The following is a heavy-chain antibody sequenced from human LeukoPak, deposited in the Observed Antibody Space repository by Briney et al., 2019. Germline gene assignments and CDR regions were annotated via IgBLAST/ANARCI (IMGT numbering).Heavy chain of an antibody. CDR3: ARVPKSGAVSGWLFDH. D-gene: IGHD6-19*01. J-gene: IGHJ4*02. Sequence: PGGSLRLSCAASGFTFSSYAMHWVRQTPGKGLEWVAVISYDGSFKHYADSVTGRFTISRDISKNTLFLQMNSLTLEDTGIYYCARVPKSGAVSGWLFDHWGQGTLVTVSS. V-gene: IGHV3-30*04. CDR1: GFTFSSYA. CDR2: ISYDGSFK.